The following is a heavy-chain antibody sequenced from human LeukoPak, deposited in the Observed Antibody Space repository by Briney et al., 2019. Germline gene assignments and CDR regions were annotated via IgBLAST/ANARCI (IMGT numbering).Heavy chain of an antibody. CDR1: GTTFSSHA. V-gene: IGHV3-23*01. CDR2: IGSDDKA. D-gene: IGHD4-17*01. J-gene: IGHJ6*02. Sequence: GGSLRLSCEASGTTFSSHAMTWVRQAPGKGLEWVASIGSDDKAHYSESVKGRFAISRDNWRRIVFLQLNSLRAEDTALYYCARDLHYCVAMDVWGQGTTVTVSS. CDR3: ARDLHYCVAMDV.